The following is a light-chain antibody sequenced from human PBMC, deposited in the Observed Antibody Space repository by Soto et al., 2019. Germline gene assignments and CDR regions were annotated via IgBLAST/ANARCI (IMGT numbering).Light chain of an antibody. CDR2: GAT. CDR3: LQHNRYPWT. CDR1: QDITNY. J-gene: IGKJ1*01. Sequence: DIQMTQSPSAVSASVGVRVTITCRTSQDITNYLVWFQQKPGKVPERLIYGATSLQSGVPSRFSGSGSGTEFTLIISSLQPEDFATYYCLQHNRYPWTFGQGTKVEV. V-gene: IGKV1-17*03.